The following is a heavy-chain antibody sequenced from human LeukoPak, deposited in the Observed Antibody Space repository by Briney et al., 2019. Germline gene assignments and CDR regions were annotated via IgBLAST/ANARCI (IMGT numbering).Heavy chain of an antibody. CDR3: ARDGGYYYGSGSAPRFDP. J-gene: IGHJ5*02. V-gene: IGHV4-39*07. CDR2: IYHSGST. D-gene: IGHD3-10*01. Sequence: SETLSLTCTVSGGSISSGGYYWSWIRQPPGKGLEWIGSIYHSGSTYYNPSLKSRVTISVDTSKNQFSLKLSSVTAADTAVYYCARDGGYYYGSGSAPRFDPWGQGTLVTVSS. CDR1: GGSISSGGYY.